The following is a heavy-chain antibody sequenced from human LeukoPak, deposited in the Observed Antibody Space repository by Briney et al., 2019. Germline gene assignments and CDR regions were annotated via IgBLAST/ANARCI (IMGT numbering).Heavy chain of an antibody. J-gene: IGHJ2*01. V-gene: IGHV4-59*08. CDR3: ARPVRLQNVKWYLDL. CDR1: GGSISSYY. Sequence: PSETLSLTCTVSGGSISSYYWGWIRQPPGKGLEWIGYIYYSGSTNYNTTNYNPSLTSRVTISVDASKNQFSLKLTSVTAADTAVYYCARPVRLQNVKWYLDLWGRGTLVTVSS. D-gene: IGHD5-24*01. CDR2: IYYSGST.